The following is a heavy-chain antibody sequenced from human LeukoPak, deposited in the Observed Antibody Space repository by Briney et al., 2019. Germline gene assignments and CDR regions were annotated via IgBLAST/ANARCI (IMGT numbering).Heavy chain of an antibody. CDR1: GFTFSSYW. CDR2: ISSDGSST. CDR3: ARDPRDYGDYGGGYFDY. V-gene: IGHV3-74*01. J-gene: IGHJ4*02. D-gene: IGHD4-17*01. Sequence: GGSLRLSCAASGFTFSSYWMHWVRQAPGKGLVWVSRISSDGSSTSYADSVKGRFTISRDNAKNTLYLQMNSLRAEDTAVYYCARDPRDYGDYGGGYFDYWGQGTLVTVSS.